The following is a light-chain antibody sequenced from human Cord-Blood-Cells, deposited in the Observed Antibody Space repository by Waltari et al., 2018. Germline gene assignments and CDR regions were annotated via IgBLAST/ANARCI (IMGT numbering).Light chain of an antibody. Sequence: EIVLTQSPATLSLSPGARATLSCWASQSVSSYLDWYQQKPGQAPRLLIYDASNRATGIPARFSGSGSGTDFTLTISSLEPEDFAVYYCQQRSNWPPLFGPGTKVDIK. CDR2: DAS. CDR1: QSVSSY. CDR3: QQRSNWPPL. V-gene: IGKV3-11*01. J-gene: IGKJ3*01.